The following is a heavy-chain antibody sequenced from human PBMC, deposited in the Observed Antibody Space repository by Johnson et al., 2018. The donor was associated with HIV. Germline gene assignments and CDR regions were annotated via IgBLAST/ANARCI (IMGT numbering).Heavy chain of an antibody. Sequence: VQLVESGGGLVQPGGSLRLSCVGSGFTFSFYWMNWVRQAPGKGLEWVANIKQDGSEIYYVDSVQGRFTIARDNAEQSLYLQMNSLRVEDTAVYYCERGGRSFDIWGQGTVVTVSS. CDR2: IKQDGSEI. V-gene: IGHV3-7*01. J-gene: IGHJ3*02. CDR3: ERGGRSFDI. CDR1: GFTFSFYW.